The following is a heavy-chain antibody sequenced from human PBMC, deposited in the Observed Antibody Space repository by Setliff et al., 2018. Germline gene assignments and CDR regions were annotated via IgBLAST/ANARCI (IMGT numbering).Heavy chain of an antibody. CDR1: GFTLSSYA. CDR2: ISYDGSNK. V-gene: IGHV3-30*04. D-gene: IGHD3-10*01. J-gene: IGHJ6*02. Sequence: GSLRLSCVASGFTLSSYAMHWVRQAPGKGLEWVAVISYDGSNKYYADSVKGRFTISRDNSKNTLYLQMNSLRAEDTAVYYCARDHAYGSRFYYYYYNMDVWGQGTTVTVSS. CDR3: ARDHAYGSRFYYYYYNMDV.